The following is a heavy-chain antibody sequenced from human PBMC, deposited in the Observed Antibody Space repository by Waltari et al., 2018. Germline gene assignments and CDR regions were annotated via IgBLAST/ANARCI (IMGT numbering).Heavy chain of an antibody. J-gene: IGHJ4*02. CDR3: ASQSTTLFDY. V-gene: IGHV3-33*01. CDR1: GFTFSRFG. CDR2: IWQYGSNE. Sequence: QVQLVESGGGVVQPGRSLRLSCAASGFTFSRFGMHWVRQAPGKGLAWVAVIWQYGSNEYYLDSVKCRFTISRDNSKNTLYLQMNSLRAEDSAVYYCASQSTTLFDYWGQGTLVTVSS. D-gene: IGHD2-15*01.